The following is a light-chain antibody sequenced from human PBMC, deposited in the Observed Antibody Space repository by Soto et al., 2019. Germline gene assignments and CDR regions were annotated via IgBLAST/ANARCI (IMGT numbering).Light chain of an antibody. CDR1: QTISSW. CDR3: QQYNSHPWT. Sequence: IQITQSPSTLSGSVGDRFTITCRASQTISSWLAWYQQKPGKAPKLLIYKASTLKSGVPSRFSGSGSGTEFTLTISSLQTDDFGTYYCQQYNSHPWTFGQGTKV. V-gene: IGKV1-5*03. CDR2: KAS. J-gene: IGKJ1*01.